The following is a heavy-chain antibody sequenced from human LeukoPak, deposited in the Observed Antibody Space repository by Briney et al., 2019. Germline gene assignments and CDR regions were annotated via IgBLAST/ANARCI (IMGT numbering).Heavy chain of an antibody. CDR3: ARSLAAAGPYYYYYYMDV. CDR1: GFTVSSNY. CDR2: IYSGGST. Sequence: GGSLRLSCAASGFTVSSNYMSWVRQAPGKGQEWVSVIYSGGSTYYADSVKGRFTISRDNSKNTLYLQMNSLRAEDTAVYYCARSLAAAGPYYYYYYMDVWGKGTMVTVSS. V-gene: IGHV3-53*01. J-gene: IGHJ6*03. D-gene: IGHD6-13*01.